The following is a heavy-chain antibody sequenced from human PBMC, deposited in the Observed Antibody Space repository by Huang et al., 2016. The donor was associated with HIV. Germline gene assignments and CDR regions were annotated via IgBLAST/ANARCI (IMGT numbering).Heavy chain of an antibody. D-gene: IGHD4-17*01. Sequence: EVQLVQSGAEVKKPGESLKISCKGSGYMFTKYGIGGVSQMPGKGLEGMGRIYPGDADTRYSPSLQGQVTISADKSITTAYLQWSSLKASDTAIYYCARHDGARPGWVDNWGQGTLVTVSS. J-gene: IGHJ5*02. CDR3: ARHDGARPGWVDN. V-gene: IGHV5-51*01. CDR1: GYMFTKYG. CDR2: IYPGDADT.